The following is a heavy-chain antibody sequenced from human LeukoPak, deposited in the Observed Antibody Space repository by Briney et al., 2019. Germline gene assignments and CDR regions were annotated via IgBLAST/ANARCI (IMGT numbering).Heavy chain of an antibody. CDR3: TRDYSGSYSYFDL. J-gene: IGHJ2*01. Sequence: GGSLRLSCAASGFTFSSYRMIWVRQAPGKGLEWVSSISGSSSYIHYVDSVKGRFTISRDNAKNSLFLQMSGLRVEDTAVYYCTRDYSGSYSYFDLWGRGTLVTVSS. V-gene: IGHV3-21*01. CDR2: ISGSSSYI. D-gene: IGHD1-26*01. CDR1: GFTFSSYR.